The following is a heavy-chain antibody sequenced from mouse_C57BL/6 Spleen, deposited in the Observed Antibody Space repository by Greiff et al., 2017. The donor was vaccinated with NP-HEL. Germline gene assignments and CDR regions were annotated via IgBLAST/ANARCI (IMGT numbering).Heavy chain of an antibody. CDR1: VSSFPLSF. CDR2: IYPGDGDT. V-gene: IGHV1-80*01. D-gene: IGHD3-2*02. J-gene: IGHJ4*01. Sequence: HLQPSLSALFPPFSSFPFSFPSSVSSFPLSFLPLVPPLPGPGLDWIGQIYPGDGDTNYNGKFKGKATLTADKSSSTAYMQLSSLTSEDSAVSFGASGDSSGPYAMAYWGQGTSVTVAS. CDR3: ASGDSSGPYAMAY.